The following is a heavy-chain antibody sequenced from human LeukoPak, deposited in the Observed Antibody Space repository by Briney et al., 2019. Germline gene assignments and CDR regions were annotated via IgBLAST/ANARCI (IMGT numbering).Heavy chain of an antibody. CDR3: ARDSSGYYPKPFDY. CDR1: GFTFSSYS. V-gene: IGHV3-21*01. CDR2: ISSSSSYI. D-gene: IGHD3-22*01. J-gene: IGHJ4*02. Sequence: PGGSLRLSCAASGFTFSSYSMNWVRQAPGKGLEWVSSISSSSSYIYYADSVKGRFTISRDNAKNSLYPQMNSLRAEDTAVYYCARDSSGYYPKPFDYWGQGTLVTVSS.